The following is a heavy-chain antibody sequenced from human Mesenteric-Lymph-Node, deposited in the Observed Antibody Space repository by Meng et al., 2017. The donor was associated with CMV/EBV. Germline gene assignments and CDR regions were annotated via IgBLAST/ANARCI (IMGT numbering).Heavy chain of an antibody. Sequence: YYMHWVRQAPGQGLEWMGIINPSGGSTTYAQKFQGRVTMTRDTSTTTVYMELSSLRSEDTAVYYCAREEGRIVVVPTAIPVPSWFDPWGQGTLVTVSS. D-gene: IGHD2-2*02. CDR3: AREEGRIVVVPTAIPVPSWFDP. J-gene: IGHJ5*02. CDR2: INPSGGST. CDR1: YY. V-gene: IGHV1-46*01.